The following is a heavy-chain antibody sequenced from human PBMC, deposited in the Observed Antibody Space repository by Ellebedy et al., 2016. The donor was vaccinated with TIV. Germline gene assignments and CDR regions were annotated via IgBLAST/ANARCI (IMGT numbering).Heavy chain of an antibody. CDR3: SRLEYPDVDLNWYFDL. D-gene: IGHD1-1*01. V-gene: IGHV4-39*01. Sequence: SETLSLTCTVSGGSISGSSYYWGWIRQPPGKGLEWIGYIYYSGNTYYNPTLNSRVTMSVDTSNNQFSLRLSSVTAADTAVYYCSRLEYPDVDLNWYFDLWGRGTLVTVSS. CDR1: GGSISGSSYY. J-gene: IGHJ2*01. CDR2: IYYSGNT.